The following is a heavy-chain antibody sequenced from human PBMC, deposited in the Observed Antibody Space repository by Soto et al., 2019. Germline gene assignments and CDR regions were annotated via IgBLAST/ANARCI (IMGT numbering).Heavy chain of an antibody. V-gene: IGHV4-39*01. Sequence: SETLSLTCTVSGGSISSSSYYWGWIRQPPGKGLEWIGSIYYSGSTYYNPSLKSRVTISVDTSKNQFSLKLSSVTAADTAVYYCARYSSNWFQTEGMDVWGKGTTVTVSS. D-gene: IGHD6-13*01. CDR1: GGSISSSSYY. J-gene: IGHJ6*04. CDR2: IYYSGST. CDR3: ARYSSNWFQTEGMDV.